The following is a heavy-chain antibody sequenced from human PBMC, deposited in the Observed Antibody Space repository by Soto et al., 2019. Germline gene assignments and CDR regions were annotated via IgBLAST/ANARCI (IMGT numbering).Heavy chain of an antibody. J-gene: IGHJ4*02. CDR1: GFDFEDYT. V-gene: IGHV3-43*01. CDR3: AKDKAFYFDH. CDR2: ISYDGEDT. Sequence: EVQLVESGGDVVQPGGSLRLSCVASGFDFEDYTMHWVRQAPGKGLECVSRISYDGEDTFYADTVRGPFTMFRDNSRNSLFLLKNTLTPEDSAVYYCAKDKAFYFDHWGQGTLVAVSS. D-gene: IGHD3-3*02.